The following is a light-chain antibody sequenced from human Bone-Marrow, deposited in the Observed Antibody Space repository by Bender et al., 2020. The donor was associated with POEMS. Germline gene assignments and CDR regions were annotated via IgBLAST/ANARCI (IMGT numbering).Light chain of an antibody. V-gene: IGLV1-44*01. CDR2: TNN. Sequence: QSVLTQPPSASGTPGQRVTISCSGSSSNIGSETVTWYQQLPGTAPRLLIYTNNERPSGVPDRFSGSKSGTSASLAITGLQSDDEAIYFCVAWDASLNGWVFGGGTKLTVL. CDR1: SSNIGSET. J-gene: IGLJ3*02. CDR3: VAWDASLNGWV.